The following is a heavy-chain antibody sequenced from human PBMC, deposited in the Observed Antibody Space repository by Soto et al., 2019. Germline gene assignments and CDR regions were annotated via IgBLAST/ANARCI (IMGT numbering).Heavy chain of an antibody. CDR3: ATVFEH. CDR1: GITFSGFW. Sequence: VPLVESGGGSVQPGGSLRLSCVASGITFSGFWMHWVRQVPGKGLVWVARVDSAGSGTSYADSVKGRFTISRDNATNTLSLQRDSLRVEDTAVYYCATVFEHWGQGIPVTVSS. J-gene: IGHJ4*02. CDR2: VDSAGSGT. V-gene: IGHV3-74*01.